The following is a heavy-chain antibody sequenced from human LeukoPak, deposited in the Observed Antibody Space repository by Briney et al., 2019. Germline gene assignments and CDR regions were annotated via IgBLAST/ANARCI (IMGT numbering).Heavy chain of an antibody. D-gene: IGHD4-17*01. J-gene: IGHJ6*02. V-gene: IGHV4-31*03. CDR3: ARDRTVTAPDYYYYGMDV. CDR2: IYYSGST. Sequence: SETLSLTCTVSGGSISSGGYYWSWIRQHPGKGLEWIGYIYYSGSTYYNPSLKSRVTISVDTSKNQFSLKLSSVTAADTAVYYCARDRTVTAPDYYYYGMDVWGQGTTVTVS. CDR1: GGSISSGGYY.